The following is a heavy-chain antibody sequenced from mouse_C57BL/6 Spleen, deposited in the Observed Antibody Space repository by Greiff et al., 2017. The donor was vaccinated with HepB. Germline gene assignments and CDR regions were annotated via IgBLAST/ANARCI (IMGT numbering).Heavy chain of an antibody. CDR2: IDPSDSYT. CDR1: GYTFTSYW. V-gene: IGHV1-59*01. J-gene: IGHJ2*01. CDR3: ARATTVVAFDY. Sequence: QVQLQQPGAELVRPGTSVKLSCKASGYTFTSYWMHWVKQRPGQGLEWIGVIDPSDSYTNYNQKFKGKATLTVDTSSSTAYMQLSSLTSEDSAGYYCARATTVVAFDYWGQGTTLTVSS. D-gene: IGHD1-1*01.